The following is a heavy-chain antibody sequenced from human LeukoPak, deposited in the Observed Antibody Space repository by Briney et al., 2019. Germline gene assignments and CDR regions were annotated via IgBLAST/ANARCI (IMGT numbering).Heavy chain of an antibody. CDR2: INHSGST. D-gene: IGHD2-2*02. CDR1: GVSFSGYY. CDR3: ARGRAVVPAAIRGRGNWFDP. V-gene: IGHV4-34*01. Sequence: SETLSLTCAVYGVSFSGYYWSWIRQPPGKGLEWIGEINHSGSTNYNPSLKSRVTISVDTSKNQFSLKLSSVTAADTAVYYCARGRAVVPAAIRGRGNWFDPWGQGTLVTVSS. J-gene: IGHJ5*02.